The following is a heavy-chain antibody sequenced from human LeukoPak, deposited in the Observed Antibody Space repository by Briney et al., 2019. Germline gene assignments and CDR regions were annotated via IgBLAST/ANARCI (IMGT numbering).Heavy chain of an antibody. V-gene: IGHV3-23*01. CDR2: ISNGKT. J-gene: IGHJ4*02. CDR3: AKGDTVFRGGPDY. Sequence: PGGSLRLSCAASGFPFSSHAMSWVRQPPGKGLEWVSAISNGKTYYADSVRGRFTISRDDSKNTVYLQLNSLRAEDTAFYYCAKGDTVFRGGPDYWGQGTLVTVSS. CDR1: GFPFSSHA. D-gene: IGHD3-10*01.